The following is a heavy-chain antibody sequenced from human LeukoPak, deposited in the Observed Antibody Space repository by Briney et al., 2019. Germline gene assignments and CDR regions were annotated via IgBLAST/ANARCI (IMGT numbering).Heavy chain of an antibody. CDR3: ARTCPHGSGSYYRSSYYFDY. J-gene: IGHJ4*02. CDR2: IYYTGST. Sequence: PSETLSLTCSVSGGSISYYWVWIRQPPGKGLEWIGSIYYTGSTYYNPSLKSRVTISVDTSKNQFSLNLSSVTAADTAVYYCARTCPHGSGSYYRSSYYFDYWGPGTLVTVSS. D-gene: IGHD3-10*01. V-gene: IGHV4-39*07. CDR1: GGSISYY.